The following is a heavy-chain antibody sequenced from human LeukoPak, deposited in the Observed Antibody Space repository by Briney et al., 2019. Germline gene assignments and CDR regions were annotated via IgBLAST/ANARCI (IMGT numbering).Heavy chain of an antibody. D-gene: IGHD3-22*01. CDR1: GFTFGDYA. CDR2: IRSEGHGGTP. J-gene: IGHJ4*02. Sequence: GRSLRLSCTALGFTFGDYAMNWVRQAPGKGLEWVGFIRSEGHGGTPEYATSVKGRFTISRDDSKSIAYLQMHSLKTEDTAMYYCTRDSYSVDSGYFEFDYWGQGTLVTVSS. V-gene: IGHV3-49*04. CDR3: TRDSYSVDSGYFEFDY.